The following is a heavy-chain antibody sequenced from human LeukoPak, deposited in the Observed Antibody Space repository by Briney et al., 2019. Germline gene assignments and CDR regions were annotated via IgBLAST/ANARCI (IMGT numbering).Heavy chain of an antibody. J-gene: IGHJ3*02. V-gene: IGHV4-4*02. CDR2: IYHSGST. CDR1: GGSISSSNW. CDR3: ARDTSGYNLLGAFGI. D-gene: IGHD5-12*01. Sequence: SGTLSLTCAVPGGSISSSNWWSWVRQPPGKGLEWIGEIYHSGSTNYNPSLKSRVTISVDKSKNQFSLKLNSVTAADTAVYYCARDTSGYNLLGAFGIWGQGTMVTVSS.